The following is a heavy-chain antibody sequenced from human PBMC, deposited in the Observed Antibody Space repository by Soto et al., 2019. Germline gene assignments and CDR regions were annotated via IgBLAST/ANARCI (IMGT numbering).Heavy chain of an antibody. Sequence: EVQLVESGGGLVKPGGSLRLSCPASGFTFRNAWMSWVRQAPGKGLEWVGRIKRKTDGGTTDYAPPVKGRFTILKDDSKNTLYLQMNSRETADRGVYYGTAGLGSSDHDCWGQGNLVTVSS. V-gene: IGHV3-15*01. CDR1: GFTFRNAW. CDR3: TAGLGSSDHDC. CDR2: IKRKTDGGTT. J-gene: IGHJ4*02. D-gene: IGHD3-22*01.